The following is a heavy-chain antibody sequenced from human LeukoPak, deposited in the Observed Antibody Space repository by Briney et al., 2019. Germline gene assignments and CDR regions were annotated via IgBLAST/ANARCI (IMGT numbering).Heavy chain of an antibody. D-gene: IGHD3-10*01. CDR1: GFTFSSYA. J-gene: IGHJ3*02. CDR2: ISYDGSNK. Sequence: GRSLRLSCAASGFTFSSYAMHWVRQAPGKGLEWVAVISYDGSNKYYADSVKGRFTISRDNSKNTLYLQMNSLRAEDTAVYYCARGDGSGSYYPPPRAFDIWGQGTMVTVSS. CDR3: ARGDGSGSYYPPPRAFDI. V-gene: IGHV3-30-3*01.